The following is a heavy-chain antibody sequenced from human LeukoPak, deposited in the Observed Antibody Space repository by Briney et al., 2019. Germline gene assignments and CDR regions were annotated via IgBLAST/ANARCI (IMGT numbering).Heavy chain of an antibody. Sequence: PSETLSLTCTVSGGSISSSSYYWGWIRQPPGKGLEWIGSIYYSGSTYYNPSLKSRVTISVDTSKNQFSLKLSSVTAADTAVYYCARLGRSYFSWFDPWGQGTLVTVSS. CDR2: IYYSGST. D-gene: IGHD1-26*01. J-gene: IGHJ5*02. CDR3: ARLGRSYFSWFDP. V-gene: IGHV4-39*01. CDR1: GGSISSSSYY.